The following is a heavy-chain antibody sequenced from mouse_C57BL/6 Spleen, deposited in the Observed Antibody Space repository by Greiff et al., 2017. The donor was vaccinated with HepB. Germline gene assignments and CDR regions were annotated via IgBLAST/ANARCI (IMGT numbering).Heavy chain of an antibody. D-gene: IGHD2-2*01. CDR1: GYTFTSYG. CDR2: IYPRSGNT. CDR3: ARYYGYDDALDYYAMDY. Sequence: QVQLQQSGAELARPGASVKLSCKASGYTFTSYGISWVKQRPGQGLEWIGEIYPRSGNTYYNEKFKGKATLTADKSSSTAYMELRSLTSEDSAVYFCARYYGYDDALDYYAMDYWGQGTSVTVSS. V-gene: IGHV1-81*01. J-gene: IGHJ4*01.